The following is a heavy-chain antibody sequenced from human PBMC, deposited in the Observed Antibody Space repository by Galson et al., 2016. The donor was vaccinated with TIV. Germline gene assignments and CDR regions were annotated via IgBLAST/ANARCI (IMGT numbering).Heavy chain of an antibody. D-gene: IGHD5-18*01. V-gene: IGHV1-69*01. CDR3: ARARGYNFENAFHI. J-gene: IGHJ3*02. CDR1: GGTFSSDA. CDR2: IIPMFKIA. Sequence: SCKASGGTFSSDAISWVRQAPGQGLEWMGGIIPMFKIADYAQKFKGRVTISADEFPSAAYMELSSLRFEDTAVYYCARARGYNFENAFHIWGQGTMVTVSS.